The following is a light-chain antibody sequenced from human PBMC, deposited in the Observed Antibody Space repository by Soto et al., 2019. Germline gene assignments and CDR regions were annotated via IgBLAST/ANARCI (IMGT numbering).Light chain of an antibody. Sequence: SVLTEPASVSGSPGQSITISCTGTSSDVGAYDFVSWYQQHPDKAPKLMIYEVSNRPSGVSNRFSGSKSVNTATLTISGLQAEDEDDYYCSSYTSSSTRVFGTGTKVTVL. CDR2: EVS. CDR3: SSYTSSSTRV. CDR1: SSDVGAYDF. J-gene: IGLJ1*01. V-gene: IGLV2-14*03.